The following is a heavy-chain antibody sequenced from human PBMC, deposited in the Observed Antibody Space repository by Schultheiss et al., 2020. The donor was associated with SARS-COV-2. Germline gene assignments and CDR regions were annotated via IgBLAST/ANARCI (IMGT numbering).Heavy chain of an antibody. CDR1: GGTFSSYA. J-gene: IGHJ6*02. V-gene: IGHV1-69*13. Sequence: SVKVSCKASGGTFSSYAISWVRQAPGQGLEWMGGIIPIFGTANYAQKFQGRVTITADESTSTAYMELNSLRSEDTAVYYCARFRFEWLPSYYYYGMDVWGQGTTVTVSS. D-gene: IGHD3-9*01. CDR3: ARFRFEWLPSYYYYGMDV. CDR2: IIPIFGTA.